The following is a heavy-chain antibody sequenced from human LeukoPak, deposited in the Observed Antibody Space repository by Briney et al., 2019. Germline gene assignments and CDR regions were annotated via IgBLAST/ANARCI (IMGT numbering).Heavy chain of an antibody. J-gene: IGHJ4*02. Sequence: PGGSLRLSCAATGFTFSSYSMNWVRQAPGKGLEWVSSISSSSSYIYYADSVKGRFTISRDNAKNSLYLQMNSLRAEDTAVYYCARVGVVGATTFDYWGQGTLVTVSS. CDR1: GFTFSSYS. V-gene: IGHV3-21*01. D-gene: IGHD1-26*01. CDR2: ISSSSSYI. CDR3: ARVGVVGATTFDY.